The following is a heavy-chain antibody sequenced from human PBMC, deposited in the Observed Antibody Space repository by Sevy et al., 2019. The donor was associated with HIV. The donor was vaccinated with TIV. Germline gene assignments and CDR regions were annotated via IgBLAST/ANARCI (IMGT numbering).Heavy chain of an antibody. D-gene: IGHD1-26*01. CDR1: GGSITSLC. V-gene: IGHV4-59*08. CDR3: AGENAWGRGYS. J-gene: IGHJ4*02. Sequence: SETLSLTCTVSGGSITSLCWNWIRQPPGKGLEWIANIYYNGHINYNPSLKSRVTLSLDTSKNQFSLRLSSVTAADTPMYYCAGENAWGRGYSWGQGTLVTVSS. CDR2: IYYNGHI.